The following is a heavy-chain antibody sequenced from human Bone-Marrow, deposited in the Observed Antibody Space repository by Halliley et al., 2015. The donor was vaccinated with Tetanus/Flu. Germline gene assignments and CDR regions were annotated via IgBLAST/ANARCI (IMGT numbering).Heavy chain of an antibody. CDR1: GFTFSSYW. CDR3: AREKTAAVVIDYYYYGMDV. J-gene: IGHJ6*02. V-gene: IGHV3-7*01. D-gene: IGHD3-22*01. CDR2: IKEDGSEI. Sequence: CAASGFTFSSYWMSWVRQAPGKGLEWVANIKEDGSEIYYVDSVKGRSTISRDNAKNSLYLQMNSLRAEDTAVYHCAREKTAAVVIDYYYYGMDVWGQGTTVTVSS.